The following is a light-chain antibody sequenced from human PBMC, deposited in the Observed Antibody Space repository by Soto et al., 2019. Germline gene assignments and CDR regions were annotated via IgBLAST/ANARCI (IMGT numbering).Light chain of an antibody. V-gene: IGKV3-20*01. CDR3: QQYGSSGT. CDR2: GAS. CDR1: QSVSNNY. Sequence: EIVLMQSPGILSLSPGDRATLSCRASQSVSNNYLAWYQQKPGQAPRLLIYGASNRATGIPDRFSGSGSGTDFTLTISRLEPEDFAVYYCQQYGSSGTFGQGTKVDIK. J-gene: IGKJ1*01.